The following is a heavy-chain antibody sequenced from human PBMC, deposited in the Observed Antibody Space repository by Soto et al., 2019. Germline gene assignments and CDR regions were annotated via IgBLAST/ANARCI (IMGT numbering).Heavy chain of an antibody. D-gene: IGHD5-12*01. CDR3: ATATIVATIWYYFDY. CDR2: FDPEDGET. J-gene: IGHJ4*02. Sequence: ASVKVSCKVSGYTLTELSMHWVRQAPGKGLEWMGGFDPEDGETIYAQKFQGRVTMTEDTSTDTAYMELSSLRSEDTAVYYCATATIVATIWYYFDYWGQGTLVTVSS. V-gene: IGHV1-24*01. CDR1: GYTLTELS.